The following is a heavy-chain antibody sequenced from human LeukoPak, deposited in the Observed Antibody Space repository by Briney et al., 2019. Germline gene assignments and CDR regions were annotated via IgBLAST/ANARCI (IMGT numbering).Heavy chain of an antibody. Sequence: SETLSLTCAVYGGSFSGYYWSWTRQPPGKGLEWIGKINHSGSTNYNPSLKSRVTISVDTSKNQFSLKLSSVTAADTAVYYCARRGSSWYLGWFDPWGQGTLVTVSS. CDR3: ARRGSSWYLGWFDP. V-gene: IGHV4-34*01. CDR2: INHSGST. J-gene: IGHJ5*02. CDR1: GGSFSGYY. D-gene: IGHD6-13*01.